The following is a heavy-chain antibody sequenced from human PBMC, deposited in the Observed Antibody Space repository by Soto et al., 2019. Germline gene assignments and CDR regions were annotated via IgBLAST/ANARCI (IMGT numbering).Heavy chain of an antibody. CDR1: GYTFTTYY. Sequence: QVQLVQSGAEVKNPGASVKISCKASGYTFTTYYMHWLRQARGQGLEWMGIITPSSGSTRYEQKFQDRVTMTRDTSTSTVYMELGSLRSEDTAVYYCAMAVSTKTAPIGYWGQGTLVTVSS. J-gene: IGHJ4*02. V-gene: IGHV1-46*01. CDR2: ITPSSGST. CDR3: AMAVSTKTAPIGY. D-gene: IGHD4-17*01.